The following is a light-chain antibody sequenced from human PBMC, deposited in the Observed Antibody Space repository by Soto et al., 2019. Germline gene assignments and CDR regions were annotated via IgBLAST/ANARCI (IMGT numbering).Light chain of an antibody. CDR2: RNN. CDR3: AAWDDSLSGVV. V-gene: IGLV1-47*01. Sequence: QSVLTQPPSASGAPGQRVTISCSGSSSNIGGNYVYWYQQLPGSAPKLLIYRNNQRPSGVPVRFSGSKSGTSASLAISGLRSEDEADYYCAAWDDSLSGVVFGGGTKLTVL. J-gene: IGLJ2*01. CDR1: SSNIGGNY.